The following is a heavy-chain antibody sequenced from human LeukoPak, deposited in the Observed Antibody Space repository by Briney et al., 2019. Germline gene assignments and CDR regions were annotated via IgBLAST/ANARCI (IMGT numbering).Heavy chain of an antibody. V-gene: IGHV3-23*01. J-gene: IGHJ6*03. CDR1: GFTFSSYA. Sequence: GGSLRLSCAASGFTFSSYAMCWVRRAPGKGLEWVSTIISSGGATYYADSVKGRFTISRDKSKNALYLQMNSLRAEDTAVYYCAKDPVRYYHYLDVWGKGTTVTVSS. CDR3: AKDPVRYYHYLDV. CDR2: IISSGGAT.